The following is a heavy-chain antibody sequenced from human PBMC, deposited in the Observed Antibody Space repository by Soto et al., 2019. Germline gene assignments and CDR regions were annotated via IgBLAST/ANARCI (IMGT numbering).Heavy chain of an antibody. CDR1: GFTFSSYA. Sequence: LRLSCAASGFTFSSYAMSWVLQAPGEGVDWVSAISGSGGSTYYADSVKGRFTISRDNSKNTLYLQMNSLRAEDTAVYYCAKDRYDSSGYYYGRDPSYGMDVWGQGTTVTVSS. D-gene: IGHD3-22*01. CDR3: AKDRYDSSGYYYGRDPSYGMDV. V-gene: IGHV3-23*01. CDR2: ISGSGGST. J-gene: IGHJ6*02.